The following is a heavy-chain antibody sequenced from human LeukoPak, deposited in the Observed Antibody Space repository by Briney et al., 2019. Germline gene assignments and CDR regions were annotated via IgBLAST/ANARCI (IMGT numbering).Heavy chain of an antibody. CDR3: ARDTDTVTTILDY. CDR2: INSDGSST. D-gene: IGHD4-17*01. CDR1: GFTFSDDG. V-gene: IGHV3-74*01. Sequence: GRSLRLSCIASGFTFSDDGMHWVRQAPGKGLVWVSRINSDGSSTSYADSVKGRFTISRDNAKNTLYLQMNSLRAEDTAVYYCARDTDTVTTILDYWGQGTLVTVSS. J-gene: IGHJ4*02.